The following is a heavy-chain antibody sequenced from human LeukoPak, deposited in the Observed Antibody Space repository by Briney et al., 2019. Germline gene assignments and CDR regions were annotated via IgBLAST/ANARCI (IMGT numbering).Heavy chain of an antibody. Sequence: TGGSLRLSCAASGFTFSSYWMHWVRQAPGKGLVWVSRINSDGSSTSYADSVKGRFTISRDNAKNTQYLQMNSLRAEDTAVYYCARVREDYYYYMDVWGKGTTVTVSS. D-gene: IGHD1-26*01. CDR2: INSDGSST. J-gene: IGHJ6*03. CDR1: GFTFSSYW. CDR3: ARVREDYYYYMDV. V-gene: IGHV3-74*01.